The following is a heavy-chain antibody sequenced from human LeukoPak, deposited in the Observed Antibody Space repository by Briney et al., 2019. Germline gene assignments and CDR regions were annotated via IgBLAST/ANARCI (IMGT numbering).Heavy chain of an antibody. CDR2: VSAYNGNT. D-gene: IGHD2-2*01. V-gene: IGHV1-18*01. Sequence: GASVKVSCKASGYTFTSYGISWVRQAPGQGLEWMGWVSAYNGNTNYAQKFQGRVTMTRDTSISTAYMELSRLRSDDTAVYYCARDYHCSSTSCYAAFDIWGQGTMVTVSS. CDR1: GYTFTSYG. J-gene: IGHJ3*02. CDR3: ARDYHCSSTSCYAAFDI.